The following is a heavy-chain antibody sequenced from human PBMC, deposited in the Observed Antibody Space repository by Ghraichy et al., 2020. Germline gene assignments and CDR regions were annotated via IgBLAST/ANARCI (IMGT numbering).Heavy chain of an antibody. CDR3: ARVRSTSDAHDY. CDR1: GSSIGRGDYY. CDR2: IYYSGIT. Sequence: SETLSLTCSVAGSSIGRGDYYWSWVRQPPGKGLEGVGYIYYSGITSYSPSLKSRVTISADTSKNQFSLKLRSVTAADTAIYYCARVRSTSDAHDYWGQGSLVTVSS. J-gene: IGHJ4*02. D-gene: IGHD4-11*01. V-gene: IGHV4-30-4*02.